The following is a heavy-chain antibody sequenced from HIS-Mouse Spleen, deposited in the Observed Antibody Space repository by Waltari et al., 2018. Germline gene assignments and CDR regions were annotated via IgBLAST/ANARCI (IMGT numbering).Heavy chain of an antibody. D-gene: IGHD6-13*01. CDR3: AREIPYSSSWYDWYFDL. CDR2: IYCSGST. V-gene: IGHV4-39*07. Sequence: QLQLQESGPGLVKPSETLSLTCTVSGGSISSSSYYWGWIRQPPGKGLEWIGSIYCSGSTYYTPPLKSRVTISVDTSKNQFSLKLSSVTAADTAVYYCAREIPYSSSWYDWYFDLWGRGTLVTVSS. CDR1: GGSISSSSYY. J-gene: IGHJ2*01.